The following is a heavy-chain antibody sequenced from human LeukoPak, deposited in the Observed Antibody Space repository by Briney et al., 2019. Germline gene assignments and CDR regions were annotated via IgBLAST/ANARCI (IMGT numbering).Heavy chain of an antibody. CDR1: GFTFNNYA. D-gene: IGHD4-17*01. CDR3: AKEKDSYGYFDY. CDR2: ISGSGDST. V-gene: IGHV3-23*01. Sequence: GGSLRLSCAASGFTFNNYAMSWVRQAPGKGLEWVSAISGSGDSTYYPDSVKGRFTISRDNSKNTLYLQMNSLRAEDTAIYYCAKEKDSYGYFDYWGQGTLVTVSS. J-gene: IGHJ4*02.